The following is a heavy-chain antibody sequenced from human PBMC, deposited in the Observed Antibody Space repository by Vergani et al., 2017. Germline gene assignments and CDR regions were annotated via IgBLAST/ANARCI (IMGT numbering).Heavy chain of an antibody. CDR2: INPNSGGT. CDR3: ARSGSGDYYDSSGYYYEGQHFDY. D-gene: IGHD3-22*01. Sequence: QVQLVQSGAEVKKPGASVKVSCKASGYTFTGYYMHWVRQAPGQGLEWMGWINPNSGGTNYAQKFQGRVTITRDTSASTAYMELSSLRSEDTAVYDCARSGSGDYYDSSGYYYEGQHFDYWGQGTLVTVSS. CDR1: GYTFTGYY. J-gene: IGHJ4*02. V-gene: IGHV1-2*02.